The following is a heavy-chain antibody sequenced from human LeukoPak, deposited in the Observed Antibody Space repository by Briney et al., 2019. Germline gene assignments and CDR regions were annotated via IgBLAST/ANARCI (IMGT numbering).Heavy chain of an antibody. Sequence: ASVKVSCKASGYTFTGYYMHWVRQAPGQGLEWMGWINPNSGGTNYAQKFQGRGTMTRDTSISTAYMELSRLRSDDTAVYYCARDLYYGSGSSAWGQGTLVTVSS. CDR2: INPNSGGT. V-gene: IGHV1-2*02. CDR1: GYTFTGYY. D-gene: IGHD3-10*01. CDR3: ARDLYYGSGSSA. J-gene: IGHJ5*02.